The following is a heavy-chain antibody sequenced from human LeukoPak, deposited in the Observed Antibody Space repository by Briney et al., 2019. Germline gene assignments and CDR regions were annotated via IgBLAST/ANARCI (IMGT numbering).Heavy chain of an antibody. CDR1: GGSISSSSYS. V-gene: IGHV4-39*07. CDR2: IYYSGST. CDR3: ARADSSNWYDSRGYFDY. J-gene: IGHJ4*02. Sequence: SETLSLTCTVSGGSISSSSYSWGWIRQPPGKGLEWIGSIYYSGSTYYNPSLKSRVTISLDTSKNQFSLKLNSVTAADTAVYYCARADSSNWYDSRGYFDYWGQGTLVTVSS. D-gene: IGHD1-1*01.